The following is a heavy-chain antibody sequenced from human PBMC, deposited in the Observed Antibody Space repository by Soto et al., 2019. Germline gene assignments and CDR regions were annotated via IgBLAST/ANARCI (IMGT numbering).Heavy chain of an antibody. Sequence: ASVKVSCKASGGTFSSYAISWVRQAPGQGLEWMGGIIPIFGTANYAQKFQGRVTITADESTSTAYMELSSLRSEDTAVYYCASDLTVTTGYYYYYGMDVWGQGTTVTVSS. D-gene: IGHD4-17*01. J-gene: IGHJ6*02. CDR3: ASDLTVTTGYYYYYGMDV. V-gene: IGHV1-69*13. CDR1: GGTFSSYA. CDR2: IIPIFGTA.